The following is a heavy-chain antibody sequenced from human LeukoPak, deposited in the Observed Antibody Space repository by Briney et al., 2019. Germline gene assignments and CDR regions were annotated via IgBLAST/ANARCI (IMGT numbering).Heavy chain of an antibody. CDR2: IKSKTDGGTT. CDR3: TTDLVHNGWFGELLGFDY. D-gene: IGHD3-10*01. CDR1: GFTFSNAW. V-gene: IGHV3-15*01. Sequence: GGSLRLSXAASGFTFSNAWMSWVRQAPGKGLEWVGRIKSKTDGGTTDYAATVKGRFTISRDDSKNTLYLQMNSLKTEDTAVYYCTTDLVHNGWFGELLGFDYWGPGTLVTVSS. J-gene: IGHJ4*02.